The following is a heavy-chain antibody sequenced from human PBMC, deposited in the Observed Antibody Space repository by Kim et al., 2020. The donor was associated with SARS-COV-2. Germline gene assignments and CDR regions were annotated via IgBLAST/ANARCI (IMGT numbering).Heavy chain of an antibody. CDR1: GGSFSGYY. V-gene: IGHV4-34*01. D-gene: IGHD2-2*01. CDR2: INHSGST. J-gene: IGHJ1*01. CDR3: ARGFRTRGRTVPAAIPAEYFQH. Sequence: SETLSLTCAVYGGSFSGYYWSWIRQPPGKGLEWIGEINHSGSTNYNPSLKSRVTISVDTSKNQFSLKLSSVTAADTAVYYCARGFRTRGRTVPAAIPAEYFQHWGQGTLVTVSS.